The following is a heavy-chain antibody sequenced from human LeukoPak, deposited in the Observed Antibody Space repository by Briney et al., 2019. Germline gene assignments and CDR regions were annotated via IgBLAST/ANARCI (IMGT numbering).Heavy chain of an antibody. V-gene: IGHV4-59*01. Sequence: SETLSLTCSVSGGSISNYYWSWIRQPPGKGLEWIGYIYYSGSTNYNPSLKSRVTISVDTSKNQFSLKLSSVTAADTAVYYCARDSLYYFDYWGQGTLATVSS. CDR1: GGSISNYY. J-gene: IGHJ4*02. CDR2: IYYSGST. CDR3: ARDSLYYFDY.